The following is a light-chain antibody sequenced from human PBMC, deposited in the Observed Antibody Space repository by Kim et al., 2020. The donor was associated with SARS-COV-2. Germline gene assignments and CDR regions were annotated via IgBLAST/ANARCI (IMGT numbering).Light chain of an antibody. V-gene: IGLV3-19*01. Sequence: ALRKKARIPCQGGILRSYYATWYQQKPGQDPTVVIYGKDNRPSWVPARFSGSSSGNTAYLTITGTQAGDEADYYCNSRDSNDYVVFGGGTKVTVL. CDR2: GKD. CDR1: ILRSYY. J-gene: IGLJ2*01. CDR3: NSRDSNDYVV.